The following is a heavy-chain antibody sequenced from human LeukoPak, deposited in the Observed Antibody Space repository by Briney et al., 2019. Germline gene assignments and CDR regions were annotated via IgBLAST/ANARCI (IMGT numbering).Heavy chain of an antibody. CDR2: IIPIFGTA. CDR3: ASDYYDSSGYYPLTDY. CDR1: GYTFTGYY. Sequence: SVKVSCKASGYTFTGYYIHWVRQAPGQGLEWMGGIIPIFGTANYAQKFQGRVTITADESTSTAYMELSSLRSEDTAVYYCASDYYDSSGYYPLTDYWGQGTLVTVSS. V-gene: IGHV1-69*13. D-gene: IGHD3-22*01. J-gene: IGHJ4*02.